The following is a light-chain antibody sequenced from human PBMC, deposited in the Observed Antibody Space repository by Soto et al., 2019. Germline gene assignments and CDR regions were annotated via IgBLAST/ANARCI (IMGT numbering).Light chain of an antibody. CDR3: QQVNIYPLT. CDR1: QSISSF. J-gene: IGKJ4*01. CDR2: AAN. V-gene: IGKV1-17*01. Sequence: DIQMTQSPSSLSASVGDRVTITCRASQSISSFLSWYQQKPGKAPRLLIYAANVLQGGVHSRFSGTGSATEFILTIRSLQPEDFATYYCQQVNIYPLTFGGGTKVDIK.